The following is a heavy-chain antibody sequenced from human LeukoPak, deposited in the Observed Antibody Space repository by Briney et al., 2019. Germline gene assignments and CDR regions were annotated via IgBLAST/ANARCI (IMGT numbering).Heavy chain of an antibody. D-gene: IGHD1-14*01. CDR2: INQGGSDK. J-gene: IGHJ4*02. Sequence: GGSLRLPCAASVFTFSGHWISCVPHAPGKGLEWVANINQGGSDKYYVDSVKGRFTISRDNANNLLYLQMNSLRGEHTAVYYCTRDRSRAEVDWGEGALVTVSS. V-gene: IGHV3-7*01. CDR1: VFTFSGHW. CDR3: TRDRSRAEVD.